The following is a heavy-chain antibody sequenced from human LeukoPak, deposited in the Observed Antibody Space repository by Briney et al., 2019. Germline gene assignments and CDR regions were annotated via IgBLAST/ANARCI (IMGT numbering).Heavy chain of an antibody. V-gene: IGHV3-66*01. Sequence: GGSLRLSCAASGFTVRSNYVSWIRQAPGKGLEWVSVIYSGGSTYYADSVKGRFTTSRDNSKNTLYLQMNSLRVEDTAEYYCGASGYYGFSDYWGQGTLVTVSS. J-gene: IGHJ4*02. CDR1: GFTVRSNY. CDR2: IYSGGST. D-gene: IGHD3-22*01. CDR3: GASGYYGFSDY.